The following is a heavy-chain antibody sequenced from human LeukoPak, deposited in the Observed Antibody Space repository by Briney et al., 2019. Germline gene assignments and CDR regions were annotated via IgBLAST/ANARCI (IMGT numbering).Heavy chain of an antibody. D-gene: IGHD3-10*01. Sequence: GRSLRLSCTASGFAVSNNYMSWVRQAPGKGLEWVSLIYNAVTYADSVKGRFTISRGDSKNTLNLQMNSLRADDTAVYYCARLRGNTMVEYWGQGTLVTVSS. V-gene: IGHV3-53*01. J-gene: IGHJ4*02. CDR3: ARLRGNTMVEY. CDR2: IYNAVT. CDR1: GFAVSNNY.